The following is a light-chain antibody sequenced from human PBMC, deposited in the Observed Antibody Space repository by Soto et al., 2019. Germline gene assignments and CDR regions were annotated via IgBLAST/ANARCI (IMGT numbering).Light chain of an antibody. J-gene: IGKJ2*01. V-gene: IGKV1-39*01. CDR1: QTITGY. CDR2: AAS. Sequence: DIQMTQSPSSLSASVGDRVTITCRASQTITGYLNWYQQRPGKAPKLLIYAASSLQSGVPSRFSGSGSGTDFTLTINSLQPEHFATYYCQQSHGIPYTFGQGTKLEIK. CDR3: QQSHGIPYT.